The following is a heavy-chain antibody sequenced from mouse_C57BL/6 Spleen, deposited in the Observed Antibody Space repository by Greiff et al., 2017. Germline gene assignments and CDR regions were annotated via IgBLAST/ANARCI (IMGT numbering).Heavy chain of an antibody. CDR3: TRSGGNYSYYYAMDY. Sequence: QVQLQQSGAELVRPGASVTLSCKASGYTFTDYEMHWVKQTPVHGLEWIGAIDPETGGTAYNQKFKGKAILTADKSSSTAYIALRSLTSEDSAVYYCTRSGGNYSYYYAMDYWGQGTSVTVSS. V-gene: IGHV1-15*01. CDR2: IDPETGGT. CDR1: GYTFTDYE. D-gene: IGHD2-1*01. J-gene: IGHJ4*01.